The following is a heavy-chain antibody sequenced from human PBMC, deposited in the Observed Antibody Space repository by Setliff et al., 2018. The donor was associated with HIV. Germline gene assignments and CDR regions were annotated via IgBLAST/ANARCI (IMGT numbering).Heavy chain of an antibody. CDR2: IYYSGST. D-gene: IGHD2-2*01. V-gene: IGHV4-59*01. Sequence: PSETLSLTCTVSGGSISSYYWSWIRQPPGKGLEWIGYIYYSGSTNYNPSLKSRVTISVDTSKNQFSLKLSSVTAADTAVYYCARADIVVVPAAISSIFYYYYYMDVWG. CDR1: GGSISSYY. CDR3: ARADIVVVPAAISSIFYYYYYMDV. J-gene: IGHJ6*03.